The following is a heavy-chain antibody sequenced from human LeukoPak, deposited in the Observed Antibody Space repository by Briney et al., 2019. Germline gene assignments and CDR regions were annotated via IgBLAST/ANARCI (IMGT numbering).Heavy chain of an antibody. V-gene: IGHV1-2*07. CDR1: GHPFTSSG. CDR2: INPNTVVT. Sequence: SVKVSCKASGHPFTSSGMKWVRLAPGQGLEWMGWINPNTVVTNCSHTLPGRVTMTRSTSISPASLELSRLTSDDTAVYYCTRVRCYYYCCLDDWGPGATVTVSS. CDR3: TRVRCYYYCCLDD. J-gene: IGHJ6*02. D-gene: IGHD3-16*01.